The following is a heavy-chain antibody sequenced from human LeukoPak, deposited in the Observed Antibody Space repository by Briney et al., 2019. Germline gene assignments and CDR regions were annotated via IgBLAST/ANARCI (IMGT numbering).Heavy chain of an antibody. V-gene: IGHV3-53*01. J-gene: IGHJ4*02. CDR3: ASGGYYFDY. CDR1: GFTFSSYE. CDR2: IYSGGST. Sequence: GGSLRLSCAASGFTFSSYEMNWVRQAPGKGLEWVSVIYSGGSTYYADSVKGRFTISRDNSKNTLYLQMNSLRAEDTAVYYCASGGYYFDYWGQGTLVTVSS. D-gene: IGHD3-10*01.